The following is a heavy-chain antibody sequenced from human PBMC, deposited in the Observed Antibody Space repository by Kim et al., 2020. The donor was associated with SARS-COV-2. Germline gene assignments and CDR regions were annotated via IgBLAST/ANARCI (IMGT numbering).Heavy chain of an antibody. J-gene: IGHJ6*02. Sequence: NPYLKSGVTISVEASKNQFSMKLSSVTAADTAVYYYARERGYSGYDSGMDVWGQGTTVTVSS. D-gene: IGHD5-12*01. CDR3: ARERGYSGYDSGMDV. V-gene: IGHV4-34*01.